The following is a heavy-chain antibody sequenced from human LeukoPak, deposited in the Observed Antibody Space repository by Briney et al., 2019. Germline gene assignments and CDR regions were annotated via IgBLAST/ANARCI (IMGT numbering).Heavy chain of an antibody. Sequence: GGSLRLSCTASGFTFSSFWMTWVRQAPGKGLEWVANIKQDGGEKYYVDSVKGRFTISGDNAKNSLYLQMDNLRAEDTAVYYCARSGYDSSGYRIEDYWGQGTLVTVSS. CDR3: ARSGYDSSGYRIEDY. D-gene: IGHD3-22*01. V-gene: IGHV3-7*01. CDR2: IKQDGGEK. CDR1: GFTFSSFW. J-gene: IGHJ4*02.